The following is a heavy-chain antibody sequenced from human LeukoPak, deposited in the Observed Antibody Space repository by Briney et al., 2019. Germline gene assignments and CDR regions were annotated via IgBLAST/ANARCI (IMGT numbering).Heavy chain of an antibody. CDR2: IIPILGIA. D-gene: IGHD2-15*01. CDR1: GGTFSSYA. J-gene: IGHJ5*02. CDR3: ASASGGGWFDP. V-gene: IGHV1-69*04. Sequence: SVKVSCKASGGTFSSYAISWVRQAPGQGLEWMGRIIPILGIANYAQKFQGRVTITADKSMSTAYMELSSLRSEDTAVFYCASASGGGWFDPWGQGTLVTVSS.